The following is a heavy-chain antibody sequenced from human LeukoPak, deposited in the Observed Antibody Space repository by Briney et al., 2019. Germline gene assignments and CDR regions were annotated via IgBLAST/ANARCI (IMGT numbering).Heavy chain of an antibody. D-gene: IGHD2-21*01. J-gene: IGHJ6*03. CDR3: ARGRGTIGSNRDFYFYYYMDI. V-gene: IGHV1-3*03. CDR1: GYTFTNYA. CDR2: INLVNGNT. Sequence: ASVMVSCKASGYTFTNYAMHWVRLAPGQRLQWMGWINLVNGNTKYSQYFEGRVTITRDTSASTVYMELSSLRPDDMAVYYCARGRGTIGSNRDFYFYYYMDIWGNGTTVTVSS.